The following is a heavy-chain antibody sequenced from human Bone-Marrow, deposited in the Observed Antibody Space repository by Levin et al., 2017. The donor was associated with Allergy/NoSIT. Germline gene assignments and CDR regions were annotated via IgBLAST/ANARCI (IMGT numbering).Heavy chain of an antibody. CDR2: TYYRSKWYN. J-gene: IGHJ3*02. D-gene: IGHD3-16*01. Sequence: SQTLSLTCAISGDSVSSNSAAWTWIRQSPSRGLEWLGRTYYRSKWYNDYAVSVKSRITINPDTSKNQFSLQLNSVTPEDTAVYYCARHDYIWGRPDPVRPFNSWGQGTMVTVSS. V-gene: IGHV6-1*01. CDR3: ARHDYIWGRPDPVRPFNS. CDR1: GDSVSSNSAA.